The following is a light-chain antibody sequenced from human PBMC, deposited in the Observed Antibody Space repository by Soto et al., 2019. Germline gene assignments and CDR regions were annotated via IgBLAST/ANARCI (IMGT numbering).Light chain of an antibody. CDR1: QSISNF. CDR2: GAS. Sequence: ISVNQPPSSLSASFGDRGTITCRTSQSISNFLNWYQQQPGKAPKLLISGASTLQSGVPSRFSGSGSGTEFTLTVSSLQPEDFATYYCQQLNAYPHSLGGGTKVDIK. CDR3: QQLNAYPHS. J-gene: IGKJ4*01. V-gene: IGKV1-39*01.